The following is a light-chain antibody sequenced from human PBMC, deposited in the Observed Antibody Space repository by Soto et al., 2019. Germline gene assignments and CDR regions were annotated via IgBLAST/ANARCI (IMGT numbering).Light chain of an antibody. Sequence: EIVMTQSPATLSVSPGERATLSCRTSQSVSSNLAWYQQKPGQAPRLLIYAASTRATGIPARFSGSGSGTEFTLSISSLQSEDFAVYYCQPYNTWPYTFGQGTKLEIK. CDR3: QPYNTWPYT. CDR1: QSVSSN. V-gene: IGKV3-15*01. J-gene: IGKJ2*01. CDR2: AAS.